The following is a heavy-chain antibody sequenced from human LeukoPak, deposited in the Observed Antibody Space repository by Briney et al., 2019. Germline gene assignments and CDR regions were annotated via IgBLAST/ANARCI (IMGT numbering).Heavy chain of an antibody. CDR3: AKDGGDYYDSSGYYLDYFDY. J-gene: IGHJ4*02. CDR1: GFTFTMFS. Sequence: PGGSLRLSCAASGFTFTMFSMNWLRQAPGKGLEWIAFIRGRSDTTYYADSVQGRFTISRDNAEDSVYLQMNSLRVEDTAVYYCAKDGGDYYDSSGYYLDYFDYWGQGTLVTVSS. V-gene: IGHV3-48*01. CDR2: IRGRSDTT. D-gene: IGHD3-22*01.